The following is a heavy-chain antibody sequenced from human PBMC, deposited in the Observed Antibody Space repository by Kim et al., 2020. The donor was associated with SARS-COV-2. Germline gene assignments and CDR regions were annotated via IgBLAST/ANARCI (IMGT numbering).Heavy chain of an antibody. J-gene: IGHJ3*02. CDR1: GGSISSGSYY. CDR2: IYTSGST. CDR3: ARFTMVRGPRVGAFDI. D-gene: IGHD3-10*01. Sequence: SETLSLTCTVSGGSISSGSYYWSWIRQPAGKGLEWIGRIYTSGSTNYNPSLKSRVTISVDTSKNQFSLKLSSVTAADTAVYYCARFTMVRGPRVGAFDIWGQGTMVTVSS. V-gene: IGHV4-61*02.